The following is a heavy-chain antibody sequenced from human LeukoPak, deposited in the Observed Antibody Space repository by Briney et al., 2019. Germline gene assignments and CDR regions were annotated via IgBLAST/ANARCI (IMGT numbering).Heavy chain of an antibody. D-gene: IGHD3-22*01. Sequence: RGSLRLSCAASGFTFSSYEMNWVRQAPGQGLEWLSYISSSGSTIYYTDSVKGRFTISRDNAKNSLYLQMNSLRAEDTAVHYCASLYDSSGYYPIYFDYWGQGTLVTVSS. V-gene: IGHV3-48*03. CDR1: GFTFSSYE. J-gene: IGHJ4*02. CDR2: ISSSGSTI. CDR3: ASLYDSSGYYPIYFDY.